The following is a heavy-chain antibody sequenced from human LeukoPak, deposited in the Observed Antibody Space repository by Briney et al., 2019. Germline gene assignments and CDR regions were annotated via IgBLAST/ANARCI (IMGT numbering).Heavy chain of an antibody. J-gene: IGHJ4*02. CDR3: AKDPAVGWFGSNPDY. Sequence: PGGSLRLSCAASGFTFSSYGMLWVRQAPGTGLEWVAVISYDGSNKYYADSVKGRFTISRDNSKNTLYLQMNSLRAEDTAVYYCAKDPAVGWFGSNPDYWGQGTLVTVSS. D-gene: IGHD3-10*01. V-gene: IGHV3-30*18. CDR1: GFTFSSYG. CDR2: ISYDGSNK.